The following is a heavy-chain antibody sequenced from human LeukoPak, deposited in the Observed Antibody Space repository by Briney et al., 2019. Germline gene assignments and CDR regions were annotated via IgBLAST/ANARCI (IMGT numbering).Heavy chain of an antibody. CDR3: AKGGHDFNPFYC. D-gene: IGHD2-21*02. CDR2: IKGGGGDP. CDR1: GFTLSSYA. V-gene: IGHV3-23*01. Sequence: GGSLRLSCAASGFTLSSYAMGWVRQAPGKGLEWVSSIKGGGGDPFYADSVRGRFTISRDNSKNTLYLQLNSLRAEDTAVYFCAKGGHDFNPFYCWGQGALVTVSS. J-gene: IGHJ4*02.